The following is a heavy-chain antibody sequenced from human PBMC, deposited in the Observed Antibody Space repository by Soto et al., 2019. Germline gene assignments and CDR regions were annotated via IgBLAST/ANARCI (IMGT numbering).Heavy chain of an antibody. CDR3: TRGPRSTSTGTGAF. V-gene: IGHV3-23*01. Sequence: LRLSCAASGFTFSSYAMSWVRQAPGKGLEWVSAISGSGGSTYYADPVKGRFTISRDNSKNTLYLQMNALRVEDTAVYYCTRGPRSTSTGTGAFWGQGTLVTVSS. CDR2: ISGSGGST. J-gene: IGHJ4*02. CDR1: GFTFSSYA. D-gene: IGHD1-1*01.